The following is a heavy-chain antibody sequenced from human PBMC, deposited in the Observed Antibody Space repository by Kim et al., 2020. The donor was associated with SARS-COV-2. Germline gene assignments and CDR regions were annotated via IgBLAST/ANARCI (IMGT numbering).Heavy chain of an antibody. CDR1: GFTFSSYG. D-gene: IGHD2-2*01. V-gene: IGHV3-30*18. CDR2: ISYDGSNK. J-gene: IGHJ4*02. Sequence: GGSLRLSCAASGFTFSSYGMHWVRQAPGKGLEWVAVISYDGSNKYYGDSVKGRFTISRDNSKNTLYLQMDSLRAEDTAVYFCAKDGMSTSCPGSYWGQGT. CDR3: AKDGMSTSCPGSY.